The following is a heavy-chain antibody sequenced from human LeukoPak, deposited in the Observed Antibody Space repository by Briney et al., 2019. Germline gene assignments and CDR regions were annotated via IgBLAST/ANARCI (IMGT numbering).Heavy chain of an antibody. D-gene: IGHD1-26*01. V-gene: IGHV3-30*03. CDR3: ARIEWERLGRAFDI. J-gene: IGHJ3*02. CDR2: ISYDGRNK. Sequence: GGSLRLSCAASGFTFNNYGMHWVRQAPGKGLEWVAVISYDGRNKHYPDSVKGRFTISRDNSKNTLFLQMNSLRAEDMAVYYCARIEWERLGRAFDIWGQGTMVTVSS. CDR1: GFTFNNYG.